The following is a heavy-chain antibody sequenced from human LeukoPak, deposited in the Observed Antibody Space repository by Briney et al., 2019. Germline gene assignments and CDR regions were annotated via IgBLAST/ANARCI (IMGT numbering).Heavy chain of an antibody. D-gene: IGHD5-24*01. CDR2: IIPILGIA. CDR1: GGTFSSYA. J-gene: IGHJ4*02. CDR3: ARGPRRDGYTE. Sequence: ASVEVSCKASGGTFSSYAISWVRQAPGQGLEWMGRIIPILGIANYAQKFQGRVTITADKSTSTAYMELSSLRSEDTAVYYCARGPRRDGYTEWGQGTLVTVSS. V-gene: IGHV1-69*04.